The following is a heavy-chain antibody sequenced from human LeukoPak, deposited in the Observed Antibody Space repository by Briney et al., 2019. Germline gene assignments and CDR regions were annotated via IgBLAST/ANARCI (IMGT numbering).Heavy chain of an antibody. CDR2: IRCDGSNK. V-gene: IGHV3-30*02. CDR3: AKAGNLGGSNYLYYYYSMDV. Sequence: GWSLRLSCAAGGFIFNSYGMHWVRQAPGKGLEWVAFIRCDGSNKYYADSVKGRFTISRDKSKNTLFLQMNSLRAEDTAVYYCAKAGNLGGSNYLYYYYSMDVWGKGTTVTISS. CDR1: GFIFNSYG. J-gene: IGHJ6*03. D-gene: IGHD1-26*01.